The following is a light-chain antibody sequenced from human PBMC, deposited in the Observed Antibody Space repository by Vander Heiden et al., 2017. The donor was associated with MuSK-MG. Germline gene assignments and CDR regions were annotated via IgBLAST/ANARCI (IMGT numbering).Light chain of an antibody. V-gene: IGKV1-5*03. CDR3: QQDNSPFYT. CDR2: KAS. Sequence: DIQMTQSPSTLSASLGDRVTITCRASQSISRWLAWHQQKPGKAPKLLIYKASSLESGVPSRFSGSGSGTEFTLTISSLQPDDFATYYCQQDNSPFYTFGQGTKLEIK. CDR1: QSISRW. J-gene: IGKJ2*01.